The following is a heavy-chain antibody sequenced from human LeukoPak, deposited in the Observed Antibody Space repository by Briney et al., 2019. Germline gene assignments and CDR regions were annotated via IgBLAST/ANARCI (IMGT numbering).Heavy chain of an antibody. Sequence: AASVKVSCKASGYTFTSYYMHWVRQAPGQGLEWMGIINPSGGSTGYAQKFQDRVTMTRDTSASTLYMELSSLSSEDTAVYYCARGPATGTAWPFDYWGQGSLVTVSS. J-gene: IGHJ4*02. D-gene: IGHD6-13*01. CDR3: ARGPATGTAWPFDY. CDR1: GYTFTSYY. V-gene: IGHV1-46*01. CDR2: INPSGGST.